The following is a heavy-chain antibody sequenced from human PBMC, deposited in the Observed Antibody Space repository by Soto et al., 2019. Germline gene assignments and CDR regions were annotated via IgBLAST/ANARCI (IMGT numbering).Heavy chain of an antibody. V-gene: IGHV4-31*03. CDR1: GGSVTSGGHC. CDR3: GSGGYYDRRSAY. Sequence: QVQLQESGPGLVKPSQTLSLTCTVSGGSVTSGGHCWTWIRQHPGKGLESIGYMVYNGGTFYNPSLTSRVTLSIDTSKNQFSLKLNSVTAAHTPVYYCGSGGYYDRRSAYWGQGTLVTVSS. D-gene: IGHD3-22*01. J-gene: IGHJ4*02. CDR2: MVYNGGT.